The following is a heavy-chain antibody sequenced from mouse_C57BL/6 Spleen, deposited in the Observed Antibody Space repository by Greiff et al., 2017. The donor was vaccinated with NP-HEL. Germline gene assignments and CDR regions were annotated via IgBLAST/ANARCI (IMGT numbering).Heavy chain of an antibody. V-gene: IGHV5-17*01. CDR1: GFTFSDYG. Sequence: EVQRVESGGGLVKPGGSLKLSCAASGFTFSDYGMHWVRQAPEKGLEWVAYISSGSSTIYYADTVKGRFTISRDNAKNTLFLQMTSLRSEDTAMYYCATVNWDYAMDYWGQGTSVTVSS. CDR3: ATVNWDYAMDY. D-gene: IGHD4-1*01. CDR2: ISSGSSTI. J-gene: IGHJ4*01.